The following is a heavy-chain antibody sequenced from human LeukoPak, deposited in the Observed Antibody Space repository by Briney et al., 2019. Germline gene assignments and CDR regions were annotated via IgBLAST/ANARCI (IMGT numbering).Heavy chain of an antibody. CDR3: ARGRGWIRFDP. J-gene: IGHJ5*02. CDR2: IYYTGNT. Sequence: SETLSLTCSVSGDSITGYYWGWIRQPPGKGLEWIGNIYYTGNTYYNSSPKSRVTISLDTSKNQFSLKLSSVTAADTAVYYCARGRGWIRFDPWGQGTLVTVSS. CDR1: GDSITGYY. V-gene: IGHV4-39*07. D-gene: IGHD6-19*01.